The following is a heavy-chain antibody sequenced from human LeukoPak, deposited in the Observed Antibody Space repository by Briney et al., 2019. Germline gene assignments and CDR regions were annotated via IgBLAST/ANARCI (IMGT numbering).Heavy chain of an antibody. D-gene: IGHD3-10*01. CDR3: AKVQSPGYYGSGVDY. CDR1: EFSVGSNY. V-gene: IGHV3-23*01. Sequence: GGSLRLSYAASEFSVGSNYMTWVRQAPGKGLEWVSAISGSGDNTYYADSVKGRFTVSRDNSKNTLYLQMNSLRAEDTAVYYCAKVQSPGYYGSGVDYWGQGTLVTVSS. J-gene: IGHJ4*02. CDR2: ISGSGDNT.